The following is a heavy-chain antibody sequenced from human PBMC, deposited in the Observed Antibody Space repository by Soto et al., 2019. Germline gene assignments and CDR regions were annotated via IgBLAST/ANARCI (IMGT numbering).Heavy chain of an antibody. D-gene: IGHD3-16*01. V-gene: IGHV3-21*01. CDR1: GLTVSSYS. CDR2: ISSSSSYI. J-gene: IGHJ4*02. CDR3: ARDPGGAYFDY. Sequence: GGSLRLSCAASGLTVSSYSMNWVRQAPGKGLEWVSSISSSSSYIYYADSVEGRFTISRENAKHLLYLQMIRLRAEETAVYYCARDPGGAYFDYWGQGTLVTVSS.